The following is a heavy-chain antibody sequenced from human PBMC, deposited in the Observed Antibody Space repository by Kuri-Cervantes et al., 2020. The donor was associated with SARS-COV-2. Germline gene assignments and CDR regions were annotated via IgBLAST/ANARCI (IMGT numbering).Heavy chain of an antibody. CDR2: ISYDGSNK. J-gene: IGHJ4*02. V-gene: IGHV3-30-3*01. CDR3: ARQRDTAMDTASPFDY. CDR1: GFTFSSYA. D-gene: IGHD5-18*01. Sequence: GGSLRLSCAASGFTFSSYAMHWVRQAPGKGLEWVAVISYDGSNKYYADSAKGRFTISRDNAKNSLYLQMNSLRAEDTAVYYCARQRDTAMDTASPFDYWGQGTLVTVSS.